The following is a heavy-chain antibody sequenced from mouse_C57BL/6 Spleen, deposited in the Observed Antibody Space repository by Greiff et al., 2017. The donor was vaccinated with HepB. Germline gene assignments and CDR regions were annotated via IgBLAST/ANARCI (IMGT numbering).Heavy chain of an antibody. Sequence: QVQLQQSGAELARPGASVKLSCKASGYTFTSYGISWVKQRTGQGLEWIGEIYPRSGNTYYNEKFKGKATLTADKSSSTAYMELRSLTSEDSAVYFCARGGGNYPFAYWGQGTLVTVSA. D-gene: IGHD2-1*01. CDR3: ARGGGNYPFAY. J-gene: IGHJ3*01. V-gene: IGHV1-81*01. CDR1: GYTFTSYG. CDR2: IYPRSGNT.